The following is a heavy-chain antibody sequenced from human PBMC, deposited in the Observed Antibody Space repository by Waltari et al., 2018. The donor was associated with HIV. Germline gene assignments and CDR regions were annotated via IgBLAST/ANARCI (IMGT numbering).Heavy chain of an antibody. V-gene: IGHV2-70*15. Sequence: QVTLRESGPALVKTTQTLTLTCTFSGFSLNTSGMCVSWIRKPPGKALEWLARIDWDDDKYYSTSLKTRLTISKDTSKNQVVLTMTNMDPVDTATYYCARSEITMVRGATYGMDVWGQGTTVSVSS. CDR3: ARSEITMVRGATYGMDV. D-gene: IGHD3-10*01. CDR2: IDWDDDK. CDR1: GFSLNTSGMC. J-gene: IGHJ6*02.